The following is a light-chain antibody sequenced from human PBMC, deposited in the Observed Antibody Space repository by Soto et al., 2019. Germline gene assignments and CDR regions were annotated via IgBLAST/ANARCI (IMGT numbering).Light chain of an antibody. CDR2: DAS. CDR3: QQRTNWPPRDT. V-gene: IGKV3-11*01. CDR1: QSVGTS. J-gene: IGKJ2*01. Sequence: DIFLTQSPATLSLSPGERATLTCRASQSVGTSLAWFQQRPGQAPRLLLSDASTRATGVPARFSGSGSGTGFTLAISSLQPEDVAVYYCQQRTNWPPRDTFGQGTKLELK.